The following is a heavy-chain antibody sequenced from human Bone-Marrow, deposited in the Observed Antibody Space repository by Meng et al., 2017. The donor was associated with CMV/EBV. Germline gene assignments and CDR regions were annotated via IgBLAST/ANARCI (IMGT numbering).Heavy chain of an antibody. CDR3: ARDQGAIKEYGMDV. CDR2: IYSGGST. D-gene: IGHD2-2*02. CDR1: GFTFSSYS. J-gene: IGHJ6*02. V-gene: IGHV3-53*01. Sequence: GGSLRLSCAASGFTFSSYSMNWVRQAPGKGLEWVSVIYSGGSTYYADSVKGRFTISRDNSKNTLYLQMNSLRAEDTAVYYCARDQGAIKEYGMDVWGQGTTVTVSS.